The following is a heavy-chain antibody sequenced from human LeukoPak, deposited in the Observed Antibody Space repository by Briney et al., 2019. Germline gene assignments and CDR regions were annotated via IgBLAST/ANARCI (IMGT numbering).Heavy chain of an antibody. CDR1: GGSISSYY. CDR3: ARHGGGWSFDY. CDR2: ISYSGYT. J-gene: IGHJ4*02. D-gene: IGHD6-19*01. Sequence: PSETLSLTCTVSGGSISSYYWSWIRQPPGKGPEWIGYISYSGYTNYNPSLKSRVTISVDTSKSQFSLKLNSVTAADTAVYYCARHGGGWSFDYWGQGTLVTVSS. V-gene: IGHV4-59*08.